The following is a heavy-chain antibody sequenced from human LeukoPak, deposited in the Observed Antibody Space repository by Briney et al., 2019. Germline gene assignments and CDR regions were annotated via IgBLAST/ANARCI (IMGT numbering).Heavy chain of an antibody. D-gene: IGHD2-15*01. CDR1: GYTFTGYY. Sequence: ASVKVSCKASGYTFTGYYMHWVRQAPGQGLEWTGWINPNSGGTNYAQKFQGRVTMTRDTSISTAYMELSRLRSDDTAVYYCARDLGRNYYYMDVWGKGTTVTVSS. CDR2: INPNSGGT. V-gene: IGHV1-2*02. CDR3: ARDLGRNYYYMDV. J-gene: IGHJ6*03.